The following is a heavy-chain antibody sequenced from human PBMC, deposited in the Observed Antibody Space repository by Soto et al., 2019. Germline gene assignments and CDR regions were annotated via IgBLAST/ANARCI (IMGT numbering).Heavy chain of an antibody. CDR2: IDPSDSYT. V-gene: IGHV5-10-1*01. CDR3: ARQAMVRGVINYGMDV. J-gene: IGHJ6*02. Sequence: PGESLKISCKHSGFNFPTFWIAWVRQMPGKGLEWMGRIDPSDSYTNYSPSFQGHVTISADKSISTAYLQWSSLKASDTAMYYCARQAMVRGVINYGMDVWGQGTTVTVSS. D-gene: IGHD3-10*01. CDR1: GFNFPTFW.